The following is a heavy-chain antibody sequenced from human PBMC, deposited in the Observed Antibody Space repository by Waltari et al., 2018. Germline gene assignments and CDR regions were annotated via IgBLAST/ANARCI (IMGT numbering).Heavy chain of an antibody. CDR1: GYSISSGYY. J-gene: IGHJ2*01. V-gene: IGHV4-38-2*01. CDR3: ARKDGGSGGGWYFDL. CDR2: IYHSGST. D-gene: IGHD2-15*01. Sequence: QVQLQESGPGLVKPSETLSLTCAVSGYSISSGYYWGWIRQPPGKGLEWIGSIYHSGSTYYNPSLKSRVTISVDTSKNQFSLKLSSVTAADTAVYYCARKDGGSGGGWYFDLWGRGTLVTVPS.